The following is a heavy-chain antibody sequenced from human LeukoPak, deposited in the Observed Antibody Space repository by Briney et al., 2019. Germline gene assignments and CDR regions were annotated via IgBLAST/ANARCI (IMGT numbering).Heavy chain of an antibody. D-gene: IGHD4-17*01. CDR1: GDSISSGNY. V-gene: IGHV4-38-2*02. CDR2: IYHTGST. Sequence: PSDTLSLTCTVSGDSISSGNYWGWIRQPPGKGLEWIGSIYHTGSTYYNLSLKSRVTISVDTSNNQFSLKLSSVTAADTAVYYCARHEVHDYGDYGRLDEYFQHWGQGTLVTVSS. J-gene: IGHJ1*01. CDR3: ARHEVHDYGDYGRLDEYFQH.